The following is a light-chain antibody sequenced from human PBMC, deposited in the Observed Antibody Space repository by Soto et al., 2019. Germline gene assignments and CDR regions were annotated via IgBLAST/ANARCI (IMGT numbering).Light chain of an antibody. V-gene: IGLV2-14*01. CDR2: DVS. Sequence: ALTQPASVSGSPGQSITISCTGTSSDVGGYNYVSWYQQHPGKAPKLMIYDVSNRPSGVSNRFSGSKSGNTASLTISGLQAEDEADYYCSSYTSSSSTHVVFGGGTKLTVL. J-gene: IGLJ2*01. CDR3: SSYTSSSSTHVV. CDR1: SSDVGGYNY.